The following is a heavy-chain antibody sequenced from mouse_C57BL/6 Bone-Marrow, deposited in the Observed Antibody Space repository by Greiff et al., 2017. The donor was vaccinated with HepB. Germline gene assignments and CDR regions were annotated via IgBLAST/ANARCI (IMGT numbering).Heavy chain of an antibody. Sequence: EVKLMESGGGLVQPGGSMKLSCAASGFTFSDAWMDWVRQSPEKGLEWVAEIRNKANNHATYYAESVKGRFTISKDDSKISVYLQMNSLRAEDTVIYSGTPSVGEGAWFAYWGQGTLVTVAA. CDR3: TPSVGEGAWFAY. J-gene: IGHJ3*01. CDR2: IRNKANNHAT. V-gene: IGHV6-6*01. CDR1: GFTFSDAW. D-gene: IGHD1-1*01.